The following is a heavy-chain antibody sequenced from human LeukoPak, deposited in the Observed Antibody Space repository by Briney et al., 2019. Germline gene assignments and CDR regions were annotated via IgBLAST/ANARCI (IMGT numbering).Heavy chain of an antibody. CDR1: SHSISSHY. V-gene: IGHV4-59*11. Sequence: PSDTLSLTCTVSSHSISSHYGIWLRQPPGEGLEGFGYFYYSGSTNYNPSLKSRVTISVDTSKNQFSLKLSSVTAADTAVYYCARDDCSGGSCYLPSGYFDLWGRGTLVTVSS. CDR2: FYYSGST. J-gene: IGHJ2*01. CDR3: ARDDCSGGSCYLPSGYFDL. D-gene: IGHD2-15*01.